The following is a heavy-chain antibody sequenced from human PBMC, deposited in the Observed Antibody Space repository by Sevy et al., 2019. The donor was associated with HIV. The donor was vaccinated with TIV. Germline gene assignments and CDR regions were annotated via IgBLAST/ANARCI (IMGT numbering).Heavy chain of an antibody. D-gene: IGHD3-16*01. Sequence: GGSLRLSCAASGFTFSKYWMTWVRQAPGKGLEWVANIKHDGSETYYVDSVKGRFTISRDNAEDSLFLQMSSLRAEDTAVYYCARGLSADDNYDHCLSYWGQGTLVTVSP. V-gene: IGHV3-7*04. CDR2: IKHDGSET. CDR3: ARGLSADDNYDHCLSY. J-gene: IGHJ4*02. CDR1: GFTFSKYW.